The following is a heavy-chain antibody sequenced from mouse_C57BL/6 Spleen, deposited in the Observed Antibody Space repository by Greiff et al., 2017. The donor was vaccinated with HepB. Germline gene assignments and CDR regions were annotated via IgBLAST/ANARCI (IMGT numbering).Heavy chain of an antibody. J-gene: IGHJ3*01. CDR1: GYTFTSYW. CDR3: ARGGRGWFAY. CDR2: IDPSDSYT. D-gene: IGHD3-3*01. V-gene: IGHV1-50*01. Sequence: QVQLQQSGAELVKPGASVKLSCKASGYTFTSYWMQWVKQRPGQGLEWIGEIDPSDSYTNYNQKFKGKATLTVDTSSSTAYMQLSSLTSEDSAVYYCARGGRGWFAYWGQGTLVTVSA.